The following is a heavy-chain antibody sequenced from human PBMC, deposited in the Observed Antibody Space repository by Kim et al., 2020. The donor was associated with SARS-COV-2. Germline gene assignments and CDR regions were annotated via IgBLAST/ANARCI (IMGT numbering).Heavy chain of an antibody. CDR3: ARDWGHIVAKIGMDV. D-gene: IGHD5-12*01. J-gene: IGHJ6*02. V-gene: IGHV3-7*03. Sequence: VDSVKGRFTIYRDNAQNSLYLQMDSLRAEDTAVYYCARDWGHIVAKIGMDVWGQGTTVTVSS.